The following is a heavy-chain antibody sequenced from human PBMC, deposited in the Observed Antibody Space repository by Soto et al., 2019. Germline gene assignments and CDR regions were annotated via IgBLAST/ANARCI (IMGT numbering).Heavy chain of an antibody. Sequence: QVQLVESGGGSIKPGESLRPSCAASGFTFSTYYMAWIRQPPGKGLEWVSYISSRHNPTYYADSVKGRFTISRDNAKNSLYLHMTILRADYTAVYYCVRDKDGTYNFDYWGQGTLVTVSS. CDR2: ISSRHNPT. J-gene: IGHJ4*02. D-gene: IGHD1-26*01. V-gene: IGHV3-11*01. CDR3: VRDKDGTYNFDY. CDR1: GFTFSTYY.